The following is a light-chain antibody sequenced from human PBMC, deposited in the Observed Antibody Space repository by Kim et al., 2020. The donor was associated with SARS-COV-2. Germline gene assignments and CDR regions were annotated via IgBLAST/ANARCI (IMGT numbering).Light chain of an antibody. CDR1: QSISSW. J-gene: IGKJ1*01. CDR3: QQYNSYPWT. Sequence: DIQMTQSPSTLSAFVGDRVTITCRASQSISSWVAWYQQKPGTAPKLLIYKASSLESGVPSRFSGSGSGTEFTLTITSLQPDDFATYYCQQYNSYPWTFGQGTKVDIK. CDR2: KAS. V-gene: IGKV1-5*03.